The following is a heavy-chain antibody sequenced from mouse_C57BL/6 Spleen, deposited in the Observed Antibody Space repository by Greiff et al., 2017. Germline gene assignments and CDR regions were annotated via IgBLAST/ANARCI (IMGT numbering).Heavy chain of an antibody. CDR1: GYTFTSYW. Sequence: VQLQQSGAELVKPGASVKLSCKASGYTFTSYWMHWVTQRPGRGLEWIGRIDPNSGGTKYTEKFKRKATLTVDKPSSTAYRQLSSLTAEDSAVYYCAREGTTGVANPFAYWGQGTLVTVSA. D-gene: IGHD1-1*01. CDR3: AREGTTGVANPFAY. V-gene: IGHV1-72*01. CDR2: IDPNSGGT. J-gene: IGHJ3*01.